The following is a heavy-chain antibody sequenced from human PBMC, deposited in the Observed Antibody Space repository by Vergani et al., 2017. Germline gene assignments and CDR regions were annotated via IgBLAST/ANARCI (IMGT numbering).Heavy chain of an antibody. CDR3: AREARLWFGELLYNWFDP. CDR2: IYYSGST. D-gene: IGHD3-10*01. Sequence: QVQLQESGPGLVKPSETLSLTCTVSGGSVSSGSYYWSWIRQPPGKGLEWIGYIYYSGSTNYNPSLKSRVTISVDTSKNQFSLKLSSVTAADTAAYYCAREARLWFGELLYNWFDPWGQGTLVTVSS. V-gene: IGHV4-61*01. CDR1: GGSVSSGSYY. J-gene: IGHJ5*02.